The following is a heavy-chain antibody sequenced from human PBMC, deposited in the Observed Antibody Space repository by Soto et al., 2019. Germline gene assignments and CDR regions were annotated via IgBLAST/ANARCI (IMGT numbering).Heavy chain of an antibody. CDR3: AKVSGAALGGMDV. D-gene: IGHD6-6*01. CDR2: ISDSGGST. V-gene: IGHV3-23*01. J-gene: IGHJ6*02. Sequence: PGGSLRLSCAASGFTFRSYAMSWVRQAPGKGLEWVSGISDSGGSTHYADSVKGRFTISRDNSKSTLYLQMNSLRVEDTAVYSCAKVSGAALGGMDVWGQGTTVTVSS. CDR1: GFTFRSYA.